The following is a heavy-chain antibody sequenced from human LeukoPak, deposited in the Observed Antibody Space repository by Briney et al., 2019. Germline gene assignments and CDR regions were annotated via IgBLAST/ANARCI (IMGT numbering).Heavy chain of an antibody. D-gene: IGHD3-22*01. CDR1: GASISSYY. CDR3: ARENPSGYYNRPIDY. J-gene: IGHJ4*02. V-gene: IGHV4-59*01. CDR2: IYYSGSI. Sequence: PSETLSLICTVSGASISSYYWSWIRQPPGKGLEWIGDIYYSGSIKYNPSLKSRVTMSVDKSKNQFSLKLSSVTAADTAIYYCARENPSGYYNRPIDYWGQGTLVTVSS.